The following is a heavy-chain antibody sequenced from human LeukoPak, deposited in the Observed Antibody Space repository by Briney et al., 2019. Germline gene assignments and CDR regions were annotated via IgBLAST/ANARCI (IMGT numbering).Heavy chain of an antibody. V-gene: IGHV3-11*01. CDR1: GFTFSDHN. CDR2: MSGSGI. J-gene: IGHJ3*01. D-gene: IGHD1-1*01. Sequence: GASLRLSCAATGFTFSDHNMGWMRQAPGKGLEWTSYMSGSGIYYADSVKGRFTISRDNAKNSLYLQMSSLRAEDSAVYFCARRRLTTGGHAFDVWGQGTLVTVSS. CDR3: ARRRLTTGGHAFDV.